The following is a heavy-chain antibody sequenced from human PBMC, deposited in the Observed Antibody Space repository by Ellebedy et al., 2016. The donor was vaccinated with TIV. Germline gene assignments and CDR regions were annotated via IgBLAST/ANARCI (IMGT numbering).Heavy chain of an antibody. J-gene: IGHJ4*02. CDR3: TTSDLYYDSSGYWRSSDY. D-gene: IGHD3-22*01. CDR2: IKSKTDGGTT. Sequence: GGSLRLSXAASGFTFSNAWMNWVRQAPGKGLEWVGLIKSKTDGGTTDYAAPVKGRFTISRADSKNTLYLQMNSLKTEDTTVYYCTTSDLYYDSSGYWRSSDYWGQGTLVTVSS. V-gene: IGHV3-15*07. CDR1: GFTFSNAW.